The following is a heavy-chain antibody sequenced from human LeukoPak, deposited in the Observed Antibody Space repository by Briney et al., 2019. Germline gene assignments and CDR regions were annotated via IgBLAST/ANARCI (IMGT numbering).Heavy chain of an antibody. CDR1: GFTFSSYW. V-gene: IGHV3-74*01. Sequence: GGSLRLSCAASGFTFSSYWMHWVRQAPGKGLGWVSRINSDGSSTSYAASVKGRFTISRDNAKNTLYLQMNSLRAEDTAVYYCARGERYFDWSPDYFDYWGQGTLVTVSS. CDR3: ARGERYFDWSPDYFDY. CDR2: INSDGSST. J-gene: IGHJ4*02. D-gene: IGHD3-9*01.